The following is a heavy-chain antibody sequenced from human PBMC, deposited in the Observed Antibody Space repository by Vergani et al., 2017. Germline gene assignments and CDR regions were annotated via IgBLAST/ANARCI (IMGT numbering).Heavy chain of an antibody. CDR3: AKTFYYDVSGPFVYYYYNMDV. J-gene: IGHJ6*02. V-gene: IGHV3-30*18. Sequence: QVQLVESGGNVVQSGTSLRLSCAASGFSFGSYGMHWVRQSPGKGLEWVAVISNDGGNKYYADSVKGRFTIYKDNTVDMLSLQMNSLRPDDTAVYYCAKTFYYDVSGPFVYYYYNMDVWGQGTTVTVSS. CDR1: GFSFGSYG. D-gene: IGHD3-22*01. CDR2: ISNDGGNK.